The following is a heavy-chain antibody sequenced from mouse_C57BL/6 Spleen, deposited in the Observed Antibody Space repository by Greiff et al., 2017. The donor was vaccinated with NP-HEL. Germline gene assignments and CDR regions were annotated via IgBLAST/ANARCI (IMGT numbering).Heavy chain of an antibody. CDR3: ARPPFAY. CDR1: GFTFSDYG. CDR2: ISGGSSTI. Sequence: DVKLVESGGGLVKPGGSLKLSCAASGFTFSDYGMHWVRQAPEKGLEWVAYISGGSSTIYYADTVKGRFTISRDNAKNTLFLQMTSLRSEDTAMYYCARPPFAYWGQGTLVTVSA. J-gene: IGHJ3*01. V-gene: IGHV5-17*01.